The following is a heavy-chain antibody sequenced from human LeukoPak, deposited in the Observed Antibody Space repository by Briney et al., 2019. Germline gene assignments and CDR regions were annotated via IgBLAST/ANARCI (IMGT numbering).Heavy chain of an antibody. CDR2: IYPGDSDT. CDR1: GYSFTSYW. CDR3: ARRITIFGVAPYYFDY. V-gene: IGHV5-51*01. D-gene: IGHD3-3*01. Sequence: GESLKISCKCSGYSFTSYWIGWVRQMPGKGLEWMGIIYPGDSDTRYSPSFQGQVTISADKYISTAYLQWSSLKASDTATYYCARRITIFGVAPYYFDYWGQGTLVTVSS. J-gene: IGHJ4*02.